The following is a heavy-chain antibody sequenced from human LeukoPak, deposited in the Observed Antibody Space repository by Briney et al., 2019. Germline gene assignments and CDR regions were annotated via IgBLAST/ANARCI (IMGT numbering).Heavy chain of an antibody. J-gene: IGHJ3*01. CDR2: IYPGDSGP. CDR3: GMSGDRVPLQDDVFDV. CDR1: GYSFTSYC. Sequence: HGESLKISCKVSGYSFTSYCIGWLRQMPGKGLEWMGIIYPGDSGPTYSPSFQGQVTISVDKSINTAYLQWSSLQASDTAMYYCGMSGDRVPLQDDVFDVWGQGTMVTVST. D-gene: IGHD1-26*01. V-gene: IGHV5-51*01.